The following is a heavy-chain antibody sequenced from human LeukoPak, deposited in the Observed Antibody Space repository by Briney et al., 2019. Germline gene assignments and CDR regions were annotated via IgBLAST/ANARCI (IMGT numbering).Heavy chain of an antibody. CDR3: ARVVADYDILVDY. CDR1: GFTFSSYW. CDR2: INQDGSEK. V-gene: IGHV3-7*03. D-gene: IGHD3-9*01. Sequence: PGGSLRLSCAASGFTFSSYWMTWVRQAPGKGLEWVANINQDGSEKYYVDSVKGRFTISRDNAKNSLYLQMNSLRAEDTAVYYCARVVADYDILVDYWGQGSLVTVSS. J-gene: IGHJ4*02.